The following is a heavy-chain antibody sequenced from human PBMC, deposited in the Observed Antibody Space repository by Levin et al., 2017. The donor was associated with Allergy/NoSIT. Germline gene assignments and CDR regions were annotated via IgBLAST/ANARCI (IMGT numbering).Heavy chain of an antibody. CDR2: ISSSSSTI. J-gene: IGHJ6*02. CDR3: ASWLWSGYYYYGMDV. Sequence: GESLKISCAASGFTFSSYSMNWVRQAPGKGLEWVSYISSSSSTIYYADSVKGRFTISRDNAKNSLYLQMNSLRDEDTAVYYCASWLWSGYYYYGMDVWGQGTTVTVSS. D-gene: IGHD3-3*01. CDR1: GFTFSSYS. V-gene: IGHV3-48*02.